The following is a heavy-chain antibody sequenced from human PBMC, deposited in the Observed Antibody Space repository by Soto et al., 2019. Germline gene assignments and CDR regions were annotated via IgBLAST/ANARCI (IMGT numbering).Heavy chain of an antibody. CDR1: GFTFSDYY. Sequence: QVQLVESGGGLVKPGGSLRLSCAASGFTFSDYYMNWIRQAPGKGLEWLSYISSRSTYTNYTDSVRGRFTISRDNAKNSLSLQMNSRRADDTAVYYCARGADGYNSNYFDYWGQGALVTVSS. D-gene: IGHD5-12*01. CDR2: ISSRSTYT. V-gene: IGHV3-11*05. J-gene: IGHJ4*02. CDR3: ARGADGYNSNYFDY.